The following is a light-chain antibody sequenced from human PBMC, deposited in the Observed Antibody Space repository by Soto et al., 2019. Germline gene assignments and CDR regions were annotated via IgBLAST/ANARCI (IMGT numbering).Light chain of an antibody. Sequence: QTVVTQEPSFSVSPGGTVTLTCALSSDSVSTTYYPSWYQQTPGQAPRTLIYNTDIRSSGVPDRFTGSILGDKAALTITGAQADDEADYYCVLYMGSGISVFGGGTKLTVL. CDR3: VLYMGSGISV. CDR2: NTD. V-gene: IGLV8-61*01. CDR1: SDSVSTTYY. J-gene: IGLJ3*02.